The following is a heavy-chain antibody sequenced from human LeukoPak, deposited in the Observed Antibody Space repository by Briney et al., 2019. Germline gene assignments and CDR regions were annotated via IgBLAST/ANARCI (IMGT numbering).Heavy chain of an antibody. CDR1: GGSISSSY. D-gene: IGHD6-6*01. CDR2: IYTSGSP. J-gene: IGHJ4*02. Sequence: SETLSLTCTVSGGSISSSYWSWIRQPAGRGLEWIGRIYTSGSPNYNPSLKSRVTMSVDTSKNQFSLKLNSLTAADTAVSYCAREISPADSSSAFDYWGQGTLVTVSS. V-gene: IGHV4-4*07. CDR3: AREISPADSSSAFDY.